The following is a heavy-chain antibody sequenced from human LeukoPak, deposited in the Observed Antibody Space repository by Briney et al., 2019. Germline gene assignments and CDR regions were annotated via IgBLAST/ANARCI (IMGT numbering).Heavy chain of an antibody. CDR3: ARESGRYYYGSGSLAFDY. J-gene: IGHJ4*02. CDR1: GYTFTGYY. CDR2: INPNSGGT. D-gene: IGHD3-10*01. Sequence: ASVKVSCKASGYTFTGYYMHWVRQAPGQGLEWMGWINPNSGGTNYAQKFQGRVTMTRDTSISTAYMELSRLRSDDTAVYYCARESGRYYYGSGSLAFDYWGQGTLVTVSS. V-gene: IGHV1-2*02.